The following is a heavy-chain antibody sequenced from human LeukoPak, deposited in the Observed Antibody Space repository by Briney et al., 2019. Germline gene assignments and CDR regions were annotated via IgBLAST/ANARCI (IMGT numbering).Heavy chain of an antibody. D-gene: IGHD6-13*01. V-gene: IGHV3-23*01. J-gene: IGHJ4*02. CDR3: GWGSSWYQGYFNY. CDR2: ISGSGGIT. CDR1: RFIFSSYA. Sequence: GSLRLSCAASRFIFSSYAMSWVRQAPGKGLEWVSAISGSGGITSYADSVKGRFTISRDNYKNTLHLQMNSLRAEDTAVYYCGWGSSWYQGYFNYWGQGMLVTVSS.